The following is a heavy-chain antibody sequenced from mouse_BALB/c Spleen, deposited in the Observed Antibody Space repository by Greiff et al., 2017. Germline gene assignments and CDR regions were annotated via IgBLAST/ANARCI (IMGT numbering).Heavy chain of an antibody. V-gene: IGHV1-15*01. CDR1: GYTFTDYE. CDR2: IDPETGGT. D-gene: IGHD4-1*01. CDR3: TTGSCDY. Sequence: QVQLQQSGAELVRPGASVTLSCKASGYTFTDYEMHWVKQTPVHGLEWIGAIDPETGGTAYNQKFKGKATLTADKSSSTAYMELRSLTSEDSAVYYCTTGSCDYWGQGTTLTVSS. J-gene: IGHJ2*01.